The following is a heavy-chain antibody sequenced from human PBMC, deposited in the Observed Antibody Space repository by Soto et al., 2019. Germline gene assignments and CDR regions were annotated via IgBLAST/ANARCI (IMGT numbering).Heavy chain of an antibody. CDR3: AIGLSTAAARTFDY. CDR1: GFTFASYA. J-gene: IGHJ4*02. CDR2: ISGSGGNT. V-gene: IGHV3-23*01. D-gene: IGHD6-13*01. Sequence: GGSLRLSCAASGFTFASYAMCWVRHAPGKGLEWVSGISGSGGNTYNADSVKGRFTISRDNSKNTLYLDMISLSPEDTAVYYCAIGLSTAAARTFDYWGQGTLVTVS.